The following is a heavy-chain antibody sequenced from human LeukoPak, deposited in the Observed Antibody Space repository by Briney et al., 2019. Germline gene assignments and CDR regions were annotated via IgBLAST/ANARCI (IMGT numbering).Heavy chain of an antibody. D-gene: IGHD5-18*01. CDR3: ARAPRGYSYGYLDF. J-gene: IGHJ4*02. Sequence: ASVKVSCKASGYTFTGYYMHWVRQAPGQGLEWMGWINPNSGGTNYAQKVQGRVNMTTDISTSTAYMELRSLRSDDTAVYYCARAPRGYSYGYLDFWGQGSLVTVSS. V-gene: IGHV1-2*02. CDR2: INPNSGGT. CDR1: GYTFTGYY.